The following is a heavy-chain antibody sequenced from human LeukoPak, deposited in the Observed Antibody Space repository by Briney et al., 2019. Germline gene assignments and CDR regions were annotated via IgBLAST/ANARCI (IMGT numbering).Heavy chain of an antibody. CDR3: ARDVMRWLRSSPFDY. D-gene: IGHD5-12*01. J-gene: IGHJ4*02. CDR1: GFTFSDYY. V-gene: IGHV3-11*01. CDR2: ISSSGSTI. Sequence: GGSLRLSCAASGFTFSDYYMSWIRQAPGKGLEWVSYISSSGSTIYYAGSVKGRFTISRDNAKNSLYLQMNSLRAEDTAVYYCARDVMRWLRSSPFDYWGQGTLVIVSS.